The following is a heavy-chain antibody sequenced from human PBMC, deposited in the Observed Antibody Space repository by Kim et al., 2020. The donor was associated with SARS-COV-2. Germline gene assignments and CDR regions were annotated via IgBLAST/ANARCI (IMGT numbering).Heavy chain of an antibody. Sequence: SETLSLTCTVSGGSISSYYWSWIRQPPGKGLEWIGYIYYSGSTNYNPSLKSRVTISVDTSKNQFSLKLSSVTAADTAVYYCARGLRDYDILTGYYNGNWFDPWGQGTLVTVSS. CDR3: ARGLRDYDILTGYYNGNWFDP. D-gene: IGHD3-9*01. J-gene: IGHJ5*02. V-gene: IGHV4-59*01. CDR1: GGSISSYY. CDR2: IYYSGST.